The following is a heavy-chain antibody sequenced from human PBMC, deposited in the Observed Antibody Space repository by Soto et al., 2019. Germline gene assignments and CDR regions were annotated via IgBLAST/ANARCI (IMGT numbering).Heavy chain of an antibody. CDR1: GYTFTNFX. Sequence: QVQLVQSGAEVKGPGASVKISCKASGYTFTNFXXXWVRQAPGQGLEWMGIINPGGGSTDYAQKFKGRVTLTRDASTNTVHMELSSLRSEDTAVYYCARDLGSLVAVAGTCYFDYWGQGTLVTVSS. D-gene: IGHD6-19*01. J-gene: IGHJ4*02. CDR2: INPGGGST. CDR3: ARDLGSLVAVAGTCYFDY. V-gene: IGHV1-46*01.